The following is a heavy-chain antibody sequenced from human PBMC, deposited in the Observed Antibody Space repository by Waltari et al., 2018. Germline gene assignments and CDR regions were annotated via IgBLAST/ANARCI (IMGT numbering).Heavy chain of an antibody. D-gene: IGHD1-26*01. CDR3: ARDHHEEWELPYSY. V-gene: IGHV4-34*01. CDR1: GGSFSGYY. CDR2: INHSGST. J-gene: IGHJ4*02. Sequence: QVQLQQWGAGLLKPSETLSLTCAVYGGSFSGYYWSWIRQPPGKGLERIGEINHSGSTNYNPSLKSRVTISVDTSKNQFSLKLSSVTAEDTAVYYCARDHHEEWELPYSYWGQGTLV.